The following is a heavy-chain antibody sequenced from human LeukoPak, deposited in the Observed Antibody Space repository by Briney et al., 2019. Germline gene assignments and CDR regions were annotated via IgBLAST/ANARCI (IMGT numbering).Heavy chain of an antibody. Sequence: ASVKVSCKASGYTFTSYDINWVRQATGQGLEWMGWMNPNSGNTGYAQKFQGRVTMTRNTPISTAYTERSSLRSEDTAVYYCARRSRSYGSGNIGGYWGQGTLVTVSS. D-gene: IGHD3-10*01. V-gene: IGHV1-8*01. CDR2: MNPNSGNT. CDR1: GYTFTSYD. J-gene: IGHJ4*02. CDR3: ARRSRSYGSGNIGGY.